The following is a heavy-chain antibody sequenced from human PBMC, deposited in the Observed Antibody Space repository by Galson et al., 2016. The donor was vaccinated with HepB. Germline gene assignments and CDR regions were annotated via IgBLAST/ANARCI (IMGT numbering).Heavy chain of an antibody. CDR3: AREVLFSSGYYDVCDL. V-gene: IGHV3-11*01. CDR1: GFVFSDYF. CDR2: ISDSGSSR. J-gene: IGHJ3*01. Sequence: SLRLSCAASGFVFSDYFMSWIRQVPGKGLEWVSFISDSGSSRLYADSVKGRFTISRDTAKNSVYLQMNGLRVEDTAVYYCAREVLFSSGYYDVCDLWGQGTMVTVSP. D-gene: IGHD3-22*01.